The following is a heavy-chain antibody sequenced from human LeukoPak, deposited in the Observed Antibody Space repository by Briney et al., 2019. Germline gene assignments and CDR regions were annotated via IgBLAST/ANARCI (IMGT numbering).Heavy chain of an antibody. Sequence: PGGSLRLSCAASGFTFSSYSMNWVRQAPGKGLEWVSSISSSSSHIYYADSVKGRFTISRDNAKNSLYLQMNSLRAEDTAVYYCARDRAVAHFDYWGQGTLVTVSS. D-gene: IGHD6-19*01. CDR2: ISSSSSHI. J-gene: IGHJ4*02. CDR3: ARDRAVAHFDY. V-gene: IGHV3-21*01. CDR1: GFTFSSYS.